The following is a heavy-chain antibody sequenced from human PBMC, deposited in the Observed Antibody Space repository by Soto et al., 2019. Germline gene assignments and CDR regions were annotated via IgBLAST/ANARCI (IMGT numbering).Heavy chain of an antibody. Sequence: GGSLRLSCEASGFTFSNYGMHWVRQAPGKGLEWVAVISYDGSNKYYTDSVKGRFTISRDNSKNTLYLQMNSLRAEDTAVYYCARGYYYDSSVRGYGMDVWGQGTTVTVSS. D-gene: IGHD3-22*01. CDR2: ISYDGSNK. J-gene: IGHJ6*02. CDR3: ARGYYYDSSVRGYGMDV. V-gene: IGHV3-30*03. CDR1: GFTFSNYG.